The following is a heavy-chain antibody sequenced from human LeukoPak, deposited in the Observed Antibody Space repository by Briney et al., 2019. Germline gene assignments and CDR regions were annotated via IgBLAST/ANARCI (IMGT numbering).Heavy chain of an antibody. J-gene: IGHJ4*02. V-gene: IGHV3-23*01. CDR2: ISGSGGST. CDR1: GFTFSSYA. CDR3: ASAKAKSSSSWYSDY. Sequence: GGSLRLSCAASGFTFSSYAMSWVRQAPGKGLEWVSAISGSGGSTYYADSVKGRFTISRDNSKNTLYLQMNSLRAEDTAVYYCASAKAKSSSSWYSDYWGQGTLVTVSS. D-gene: IGHD6-13*01.